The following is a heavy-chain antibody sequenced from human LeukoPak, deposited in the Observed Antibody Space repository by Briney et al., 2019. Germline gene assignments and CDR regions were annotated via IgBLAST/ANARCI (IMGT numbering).Heavy chain of an antibody. J-gene: IGHJ4*02. CDR1: GYTFTNYG. D-gene: IGHD6-13*01. V-gene: IGHV1-69*13. CDR3: AGIAAAQYFDY. Sequence: SVKVSCKASGYTFTNYGINWVRQAPGQGLEWMGGIIPIFGTANYAQKFQGRVTITADESTSTAYMELSSLRSEDTAVYYCAGIAAAQYFDYWGQGTLVTVSS. CDR2: IIPIFGTA.